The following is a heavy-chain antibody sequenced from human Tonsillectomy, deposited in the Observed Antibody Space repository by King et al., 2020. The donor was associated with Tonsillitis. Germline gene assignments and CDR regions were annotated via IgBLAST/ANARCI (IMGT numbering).Heavy chain of an antibody. J-gene: IGHJ6*02. Sequence: VQLVESGGGLVQPGGSLRLSCAASGFTFSNYWMHWVRQAPGKGLVWVSRINSDGSSTSYADSVKGRFTISRDNAKNTLYLQMNSLRAEDTAVYYCARGPEYYDILTGYLPGCYGMDVWGQGTTVTVSS. CDR2: INSDGSST. D-gene: IGHD3-9*01. V-gene: IGHV3-74*01. CDR1: GFTFSNYW. CDR3: ARGPEYYDILTGYLPGCYGMDV.